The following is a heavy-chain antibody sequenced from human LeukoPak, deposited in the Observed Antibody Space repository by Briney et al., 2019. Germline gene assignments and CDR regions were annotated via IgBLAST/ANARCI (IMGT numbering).Heavy chain of an antibody. D-gene: IGHD6-19*01. Sequence: GGSLRLSCAASGFIVSNNYMSWVRQAPGKGLEWVSSIYGGDTTEYAGSVKGRFTISRDNSKNTLYLQMNSLRAEDTAVYYCARNLAVAGAIRPGDYWGQGTLVTVSS. CDR2: IYGGDTT. CDR1: GFIVSNNY. J-gene: IGHJ4*02. CDR3: ARNLAVAGAIRPGDY. V-gene: IGHV3-53*01.